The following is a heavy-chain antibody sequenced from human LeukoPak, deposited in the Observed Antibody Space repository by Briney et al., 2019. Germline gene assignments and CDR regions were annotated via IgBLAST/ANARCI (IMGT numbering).Heavy chain of an antibody. CDR3: ARGDSGSYYFDY. Sequence: PVGSLRLSCAASGFTFSSYEMNWVRQAPGKGLEWVSYISSSGSTIYYADSVKGRFTISRDNAKNSLYLQMNSLRAEDTAVYYCARGDSGSYYFDYWGQGTLVTVSS. V-gene: IGHV3-48*03. CDR2: ISSSGSTI. CDR1: GFTFSSYE. D-gene: IGHD1-26*01. J-gene: IGHJ4*02.